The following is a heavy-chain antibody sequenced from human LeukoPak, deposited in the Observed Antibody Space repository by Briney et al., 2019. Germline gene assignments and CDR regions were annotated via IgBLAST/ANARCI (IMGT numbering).Heavy chain of an antibody. V-gene: IGHV3-23*01. CDR3: AKSLAPCGGSCYEKYYFDY. D-gene: IGHD2-15*01. CDR2: ISGGGGAT. CDR1: GFTFSSYA. Sequence: GGSLRLSCAASGFTFSSYAKTWVRQTPGKGLEWVSAISGGGGATYYADSVKGLFTISRDNSKNTLYLQMDSLRAEDTAIYYCAKSLAPCGGSCYEKYYFDYWGQGTLVTVSS. J-gene: IGHJ4*02.